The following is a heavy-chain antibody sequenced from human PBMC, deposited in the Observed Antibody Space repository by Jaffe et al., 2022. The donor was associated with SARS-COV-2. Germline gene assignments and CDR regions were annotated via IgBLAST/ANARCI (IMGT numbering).Heavy chain of an antibody. Sequence: EVQLVESGGGLVQPGGSLRLSCAASGSTLTSHSISWVRQAPGKGLEWVSYSGTTSTTTYYADSVKGRFTISRDNAKNSVYLQMNSLRAEDTAIYYCASVYHYYMDVWGRGTTVTVSS. CDR3: ASVYHYYMDV. J-gene: IGHJ6*03. CDR1: GSTLTSHS. V-gene: IGHV3-48*01. CDR2: SGTTSTTT.